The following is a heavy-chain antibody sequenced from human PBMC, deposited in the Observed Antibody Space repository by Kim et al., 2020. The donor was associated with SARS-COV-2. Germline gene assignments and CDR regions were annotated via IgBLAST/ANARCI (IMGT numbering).Heavy chain of an antibody. V-gene: IGHV3-74*01. J-gene: IGHJ4*02. D-gene: IGHD1-26*01. CDR3: ARVVGATTVSGY. Sequence: SYANSVKGRFTISRDNAKNTLYLQMNSLRAEDTAVYYGARVVGATTVSGYWGQGTLVTVSS.